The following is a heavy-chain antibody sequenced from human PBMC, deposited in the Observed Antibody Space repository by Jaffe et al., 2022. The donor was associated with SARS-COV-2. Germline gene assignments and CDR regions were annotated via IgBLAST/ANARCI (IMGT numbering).Heavy chain of an antibody. CDR3: ARGLLHSRIWFGESIHWFDP. V-gene: IGHV3-48*01. Sequence: EVQLVESGGGLVQPGGSLRLSCAASGFTFSSYSMNWVRQAPGKGLEWVSYISSSSSTIYYADSVKGRFTISRDNAKNSLYLQMNSLRAEDTAVYYCARGLLHSRIWFGESIHWFDPWGQGTLVTVSS. J-gene: IGHJ5*02. CDR2: ISSSSSTI. CDR1: GFTFSSYS. D-gene: IGHD3-10*01.